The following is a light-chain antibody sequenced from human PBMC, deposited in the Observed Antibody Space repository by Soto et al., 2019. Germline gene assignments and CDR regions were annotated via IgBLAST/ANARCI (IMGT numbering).Light chain of an antibody. V-gene: IGKV3-15*01. CDR2: AAT. Sequence: DILMTQSPATLSVSPGERATLSCRAGQNIGYSLDWYQQKPGQAPRLLIYAATTRASGVPARLSGSGSCTEFTLSSSSLQSEYFAVYYCQQYKYWPPKDTFGQGTKL. CDR1: QNIGYS. J-gene: IGKJ2*01. CDR3: QQYKYWPPKDT.